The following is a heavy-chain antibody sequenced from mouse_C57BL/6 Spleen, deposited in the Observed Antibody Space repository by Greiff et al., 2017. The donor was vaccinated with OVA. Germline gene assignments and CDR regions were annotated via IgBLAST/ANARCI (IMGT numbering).Heavy chain of an antibody. CDR1: GYTFTSYW. V-gene: IGHV1-64*01. CDR3: APYYDGSMDY. Sequence: QVQLQQPGAELVKPGASVKLSCKASGYTFTSYWMHWVKQRPGQGLEWIGMIHPNSGSTNYNEKFKSKATLTVDKSSRTAYMQLSSLTSEDSAVYYCAPYYDGSMDYWGQGTSVTVSS. CDR2: IHPNSGST. J-gene: IGHJ4*01. D-gene: IGHD1-1*01.